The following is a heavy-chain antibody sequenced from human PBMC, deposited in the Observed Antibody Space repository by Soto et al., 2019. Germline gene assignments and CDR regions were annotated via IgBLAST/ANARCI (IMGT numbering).Heavy chain of an antibody. CDR2: IDYRGNT. V-gene: IGHV4-34*01. Sequence: QVQLQQWGAGLLRPSETLSLTCAVYGGSFSAYHWSWIRQSPVKGLKWIGEIDYRGNTNYKPSLKSRVIMSVATSKNQLSPKLNSVAAADTAVYYCATSMNDSRGHHWGFDFWGQGNLVTVSS. J-gene: IGHJ4*02. CDR1: GGSFSAYH. D-gene: IGHD7-27*01. CDR3: ATSMNDSRGHHWGFDF.